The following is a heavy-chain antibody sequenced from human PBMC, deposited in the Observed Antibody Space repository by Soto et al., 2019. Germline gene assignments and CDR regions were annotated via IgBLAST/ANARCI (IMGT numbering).Heavy chain of an antibody. V-gene: IGHV1-46*01. J-gene: IGHJ6*02. CDR3: ARASGYGPTALYGMDV. Sequence: ASVKVSFKPSGSTITSYYVHWVRQAPGQGLEWMGIINPSGGSTSYAQKFQGRVTMTRDTSTSTVYMELSSLRSEDTAVYYCARASGYGPTALYGMDVWGQGNTVTVSS. D-gene: IGHD3-3*01. CDR2: INPSGGST. CDR1: GSTITSYY.